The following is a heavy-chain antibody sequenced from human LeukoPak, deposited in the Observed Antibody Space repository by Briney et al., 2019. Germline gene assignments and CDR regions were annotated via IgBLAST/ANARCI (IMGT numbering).Heavy chain of an antibody. J-gene: IGHJ4*02. Sequence: SGTVSLTCTVSGGSINSGSYYWTWIRQPAGKGPEWIGRIYTSGSTYYNPSLKSRLTISMDTSKNHFSLMLTSVIAADTAVYYCARVCNWYKGDYFDYWGQGALVTVSS. CDR3: ARVCNWYKGDYFDY. CDR1: GGSINSGSYY. D-gene: IGHD1/OR15-1a*01. V-gene: IGHV4-61*02. CDR2: IYTSGST.